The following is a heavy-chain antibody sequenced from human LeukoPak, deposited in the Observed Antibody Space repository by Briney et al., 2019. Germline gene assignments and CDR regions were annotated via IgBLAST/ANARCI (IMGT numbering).Heavy chain of an antibody. CDR3: ARGSFFPRAGRMGIFDY. D-gene: IGHD3-16*02. CDR1: GGSISSYY. CDR2: IYTSGST. Sequence: PSETLSLTCTVSGGSISSYYWSWIRQPAGKGLEWIGRIYTSGSTNYNPSLKSRVTISVDTSKNQFSLKLSSVTAADTAVYYCARGSFFPRAGRMGIFDYWGQGTLVTVSS. V-gene: IGHV4-4*07. J-gene: IGHJ4*02.